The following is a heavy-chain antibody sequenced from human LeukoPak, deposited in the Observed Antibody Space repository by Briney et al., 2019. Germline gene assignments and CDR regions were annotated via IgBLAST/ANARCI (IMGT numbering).Heavy chain of an antibody. CDR3: ARAGVGAVAGTDY. CDR1: GFTVSSNY. CDR2: IYSGGST. J-gene: IGHJ4*02. V-gene: IGHV3-53*01. D-gene: IGHD6-19*01. Sequence: GGSLRLSCAASGFTVSSNYMSWVRQAPRKRLEWVSVIYSGGSTYYADSVKGRFTISRDNSKNTLYLQMNSLRAEDTAVYDCARAGVGAVAGTDYWGQGTLVTVSS.